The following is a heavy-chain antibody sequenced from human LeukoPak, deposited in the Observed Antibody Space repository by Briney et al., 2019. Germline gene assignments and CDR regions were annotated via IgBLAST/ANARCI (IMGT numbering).Heavy chain of an antibody. CDR2: IRSKANSYAT. V-gene: IGHV3-73*01. D-gene: IGHD3-22*01. J-gene: IGHJ3*02. Sequence: PGGSLRLSCAASGFTFSGSAMHWVRQASGKGLEWVGRIRSKANSYATAYAASVKGRFTISRDDSKNTAYLQMNSLKTEDTAVYYCTRSRSYYDSSGYSLDAFDIWGQGTMVTVSS. CDR3: TRSRSYYDSSGYSLDAFDI. CDR1: GFTFSGSA.